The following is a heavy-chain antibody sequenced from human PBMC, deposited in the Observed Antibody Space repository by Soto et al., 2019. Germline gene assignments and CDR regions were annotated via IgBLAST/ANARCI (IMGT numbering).Heavy chain of an antibody. CDR3: ARGPHYYESSGGGY. Sequence: QVQLVESGGGVVQPGRSLRLSCAASGFTFSSYAMHWVRQAPGKGLEWVAVISYDGSNKYYADSVKGRFTISRDNSKNTQYLQMNSLRAEDTAVYYCARGPHYYESSGGGYWGQGTLVTVSS. V-gene: IGHV3-30-3*01. CDR1: GFTFSSYA. J-gene: IGHJ4*02. D-gene: IGHD3-22*01. CDR2: ISYDGSNK.